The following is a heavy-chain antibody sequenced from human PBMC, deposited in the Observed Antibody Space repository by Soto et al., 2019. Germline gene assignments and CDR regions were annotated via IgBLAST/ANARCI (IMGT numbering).Heavy chain of an antibody. Sequence: GGSLRLSCAASGFTFSSYGMHWVRQAPGKGLEWVAVISYDGSKEYFADSVKGRFTISRDNSKNTLYLQMSSLRAEDTAVYYCAKANHYGSGSYYRYNYGMDVWGQGTTVTV. J-gene: IGHJ6*02. CDR2: ISYDGSKE. CDR3: AKANHYGSGSYYRYNYGMDV. V-gene: IGHV3-30*18. CDR1: GFTFSSYG. D-gene: IGHD3-10*01.